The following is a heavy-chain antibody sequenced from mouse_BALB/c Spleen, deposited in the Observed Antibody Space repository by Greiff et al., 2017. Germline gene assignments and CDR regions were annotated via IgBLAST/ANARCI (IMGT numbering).Heavy chain of an antibody. Sequence: VESGGGLVKPGGSLKLSCAASGFAFSSYDMSWVRQTPEKRLEWVAYISSGGGSTYYPDTVKGRFTISRDNAKNTLYLQMSSLKSEDTAMYYCARQGYGYDWYFDVWGAGTTVTVSS. J-gene: IGHJ1*01. V-gene: IGHV5-12-1*01. CDR2: ISSGGGST. D-gene: IGHD1-2*01. CDR3: ARQGYGYDWYFDV. CDR1: GFAFSSYD.